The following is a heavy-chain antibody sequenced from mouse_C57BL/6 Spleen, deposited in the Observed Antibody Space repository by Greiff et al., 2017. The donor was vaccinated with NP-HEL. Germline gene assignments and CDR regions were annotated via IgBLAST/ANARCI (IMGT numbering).Heavy chain of an antibody. V-gene: IGHV1-18*01. Sequence: EVQLQQSGPELVKPGASVKIPCKASGYTFTDYNMDWVKQSHGKSLEWIGDINPNNGGTIYNQKFKGKATLTVDKSSSPAYMELRSLTSEDTAVYYCERRSYDGCYVVFAYWGQGTLVTVSA. CDR2: INPNNGGT. CDR3: ERRSYDGCYVVFAY. D-gene: IGHD2-3*01. CDR1: GYTFTDYN. J-gene: IGHJ3*01.